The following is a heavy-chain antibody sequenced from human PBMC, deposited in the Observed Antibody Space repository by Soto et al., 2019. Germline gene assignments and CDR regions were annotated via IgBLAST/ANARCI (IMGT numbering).Heavy chain of an antibody. J-gene: IGHJ4*02. D-gene: IGHD5-12*01. CDR3: AKGGWLHGYYFDY. V-gene: IGHV3-23*01. CDR2: ISGSGGST. Sequence: SLRLSCAASGFTFSSYAMSWVRQAPGKGLEWVSAISGSGGSTYYADSVKGRFTISRDNSKNTLYLQMNSLRAEDTAVYYCAKGGWLHGYYFDYWGQGTLVTVSS. CDR1: GFTFSSYA.